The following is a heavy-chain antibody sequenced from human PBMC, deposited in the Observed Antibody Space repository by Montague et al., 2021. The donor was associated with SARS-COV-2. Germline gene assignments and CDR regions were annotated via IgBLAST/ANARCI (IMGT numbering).Heavy chain of an antibody. CDR2: IYYTGST. Sequence: SETRSLTCTVSGGSISNSVYYWGWVRQPPGKGLEWIGSIYYTGSTYYNPSLKSRLTISVDTSENQFSLNLRSMTAADTAMYYCARHPQHWGQGTLVTVSS. V-gene: IGHV4-39*01. CDR1: GGSISNSVYY. CDR3: ARHPQH. J-gene: IGHJ1*01.